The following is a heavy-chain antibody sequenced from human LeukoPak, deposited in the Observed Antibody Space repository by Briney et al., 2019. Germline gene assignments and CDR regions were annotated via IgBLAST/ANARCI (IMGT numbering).Heavy chain of an antibody. Sequence: SETLSFTSTVSGVSVSSFYWSWIRQPPGKGLEWIGYIYYSGSTNYNPSLKSRVTISVDTSKNQFSLKLSSVTAADTAVYYCARDRADYGDYLDWFDPWGQGTLVTVSS. CDR3: ARDRADYGDYLDWFDP. CDR1: GVSVSSFY. V-gene: IGHV4-59*02. CDR2: IYYSGST. D-gene: IGHD4-17*01. J-gene: IGHJ5*02.